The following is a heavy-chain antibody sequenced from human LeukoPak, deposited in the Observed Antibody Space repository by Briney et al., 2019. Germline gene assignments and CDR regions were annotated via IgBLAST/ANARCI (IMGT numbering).Heavy chain of an antibody. D-gene: IGHD1-26*01. CDR2: ISSSSSYT. J-gene: IGHJ4*02. CDR3: ARDKKVGATSNFDY. Sequence: PGGSLRLSCAASGFIFSDYSLNWVRQAPGKGLEWVSSISSSSSYTKSADSVKGRFTISRDNAKNSLYLQMNSLRAEDTAVYYCARDKKVGATSNFDYWGQGTLVTVSS. V-gene: IGHV3-21*01. CDR1: GFIFSDYS.